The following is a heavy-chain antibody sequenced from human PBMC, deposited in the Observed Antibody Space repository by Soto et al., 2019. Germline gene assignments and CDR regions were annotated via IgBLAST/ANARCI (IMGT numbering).Heavy chain of an antibody. V-gene: IGHV1-2*02. CDR1: GYTFTGYY. J-gene: IGHJ4*02. Sequence: QVQLVQSGAEVKKPGASVKVSCKASGYTFTGYYMHWVRQAPGQGLEWMGWINPNSGGTNYAQKFQGRVTRTRDTSISTAYMELSRLRSDDTAVYYCASETYYYDSSGYYAFDYWGQGTLVTVSS. CDR2: INPNSGGT. CDR3: ASETYYYDSSGYYAFDY. D-gene: IGHD3-22*01.